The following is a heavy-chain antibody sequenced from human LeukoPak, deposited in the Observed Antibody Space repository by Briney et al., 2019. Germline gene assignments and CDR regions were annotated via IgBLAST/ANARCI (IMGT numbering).Heavy chain of an antibody. V-gene: IGHV4-39*01. D-gene: IGHD1-26*01. CDR2: IYYSGST. J-gene: IGHJ4*02. CDR3: ASTRGDGSHIGTFDY. CDR1: GGSISSSSYY. Sequence: PSETLSLTCTVSGGSISSSSYYWGWIRQPPGKGLEWIGSIYYSGSTYYNPSLKSRVTISVDTSKNQFSLKLSSVTAADTAAYYCASTRGDGSHIGTFDYWGQGTLVTVSS.